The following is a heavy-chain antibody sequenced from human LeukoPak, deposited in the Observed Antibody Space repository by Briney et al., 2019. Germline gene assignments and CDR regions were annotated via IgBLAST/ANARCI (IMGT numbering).Heavy chain of an antibody. CDR3: AGNWGYLGTYAFDI. Sequence: ASVKVSCKASGYTFTGYYMHWVRQAPGQGLEWMGWINPNSGGTNYAQKFQGRVTMTRDTSISTAYMELSRLRSDDTAVYYCAGNWGYLGTYAFDIWGQGTMVTVSS. J-gene: IGHJ3*02. V-gene: IGHV1-2*02. CDR1: GYTFTGYY. D-gene: IGHD7-27*01. CDR2: INPNSGGT.